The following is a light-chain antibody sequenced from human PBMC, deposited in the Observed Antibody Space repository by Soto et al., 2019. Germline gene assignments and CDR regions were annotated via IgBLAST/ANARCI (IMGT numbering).Light chain of an antibody. Sequence: DIQMTQSPSSVSASVGDRITITCRASQGISIWIAWYQQKQGNAPKLLIYAASSLQSGVQSRFSGSGSGTHFTLTISSMQPDEFATYYCQNYNSYSEAFGQGNKV. CDR2: AAS. J-gene: IGKJ1*01. CDR1: QGISIW. V-gene: IGKV1D-16*01. CDR3: QNYNSYSEA.